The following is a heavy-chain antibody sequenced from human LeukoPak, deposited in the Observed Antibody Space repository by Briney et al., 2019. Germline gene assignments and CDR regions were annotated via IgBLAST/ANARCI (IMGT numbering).Heavy chain of an antibody. CDR3: ASGFCSGGSCYNDAFDI. Sequence: GGSLRLSCAASGFTVSSNYMSWVRQAPGKGLEWVSVIYSGGSTLYADSVKGRFTISGDNSKNTLFLQMNSLRAEDTAVYYCASGFCSGGSCYNDAFDIWGQGTMVTVSS. CDR1: GFTVSSNY. V-gene: IGHV3-66*01. CDR2: IYSGGST. J-gene: IGHJ3*02. D-gene: IGHD2-15*01.